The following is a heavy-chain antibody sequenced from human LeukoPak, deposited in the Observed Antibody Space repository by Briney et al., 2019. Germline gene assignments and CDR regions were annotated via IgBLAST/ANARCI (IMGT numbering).Heavy chain of an antibody. V-gene: IGHV4-59*12. Sequence: SETLSLTCAVYGGSFSGYYWSWIRQPPGKGLEWIGYIYYSGSTNYNPSLKSRVTISVDTSKNQFSLKLSSVTAADTAVYYCAREGNYGDYKGAVGGFDIWGQGTMVTVSS. D-gene: IGHD4-17*01. J-gene: IGHJ3*02. CDR2: IYYSGST. CDR3: AREGNYGDYKGAVGGFDI. CDR1: GGSFSGYY.